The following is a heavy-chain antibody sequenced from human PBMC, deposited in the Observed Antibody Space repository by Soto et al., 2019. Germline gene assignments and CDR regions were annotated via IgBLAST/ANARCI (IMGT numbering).Heavy chain of an antibody. CDR3: AKDFDEAQDPWFGELGWFDP. D-gene: IGHD3-10*01. CDR2: ISGSGGST. CDR1: GFTFSSYA. V-gene: IGHV3-23*01. J-gene: IGHJ5*02. Sequence: EVQLLESGGGLVQPGGSLRLSCAASGFTFSSYAMSWVRQAPGKGLEWVSAISGSGGSTYYADSVKGRFTISRDNSKNTLYLQMNSLRAEDTAVYYCAKDFDEAQDPWFGELGWFDPWGQGTLVTVSS.